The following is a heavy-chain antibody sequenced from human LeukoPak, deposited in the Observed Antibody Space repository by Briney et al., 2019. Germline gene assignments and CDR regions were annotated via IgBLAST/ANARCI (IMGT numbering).Heavy chain of an antibody. Sequence: KTGGSLRLSCAASGFTFSNAYLTWVRQTPGKGLEWVGRIKSKIDGGITDYAAPVKGRFTISRDDSRNTLYLQMNSLQIEDTGVYYCSTDAGYSSRWYKYWGQGTLVTVSS. CDR1: GFTFSNAY. CDR2: IKSKIDGGIT. D-gene: IGHD6-13*01. CDR3: STDAGYSSRWYKY. V-gene: IGHV3-15*01. J-gene: IGHJ4*02.